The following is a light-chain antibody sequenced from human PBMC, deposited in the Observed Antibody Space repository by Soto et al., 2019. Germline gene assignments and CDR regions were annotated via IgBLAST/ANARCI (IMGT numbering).Light chain of an antibody. CDR2: DAS. Sequence: DIQRTESRSVRSACRCGRASITCRASQSISSLLAWYQQKPGKAPKLLIYDASSLESGVPSRFSGSGSGTDYTLHISSLQPDDFATYYCQHSDSHSRPFGQGTKVDIK. CDR1: QSISSL. J-gene: IGKJ1*01. V-gene: IGKV1-5*01. CDR3: QHSDSHSRP.